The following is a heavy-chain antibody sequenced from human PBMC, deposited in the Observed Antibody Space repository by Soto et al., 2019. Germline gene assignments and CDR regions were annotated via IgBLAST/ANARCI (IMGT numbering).Heavy chain of an antibody. CDR1: GFTFSSYG. V-gene: IGHV3-30*18. D-gene: IGHD6-6*01. CDR3: AKRAGAARRGFPLTAPNFDY. J-gene: IGHJ4*02. CDR2: ISYDGSNK. Sequence: GGSLRLSCAASGFTFSSYGMHWVRQAPGKGLEWVAVISYDGSNKYYADSVKGRFTISRDNSKNTLYLQMNSLRAEDTAVYYYAKRAGAARRGFPLTAPNFDYWGQGTLVTVSS.